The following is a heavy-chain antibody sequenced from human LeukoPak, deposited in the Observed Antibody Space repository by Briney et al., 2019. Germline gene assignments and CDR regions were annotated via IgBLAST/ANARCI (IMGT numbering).Heavy chain of an antibody. V-gene: IGHV1-18*01. CDR2: ISAYNGNT. D-gene: IGHD3-3*01. CDR3: ARDPFLEWLLRPEYYFDY. Sequence: GASVKVSCKASGYTFTSYGISWVRQAPGQGLEWMGWISAYNGNTNYAQKFQGRVTITRDTSASTAYMELSSLRSEDTAVYYCARDPFLEWLLRPEYYFDYWGQGTLVTVSS. CDR1: GYTFTSYG. J-gene: IGHJ4*02.